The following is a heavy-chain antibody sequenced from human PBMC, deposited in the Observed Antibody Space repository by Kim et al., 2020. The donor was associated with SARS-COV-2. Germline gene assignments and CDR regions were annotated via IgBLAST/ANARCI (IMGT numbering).Heavy chain of an antibody. CDR2: SRNKDQSHTT. V-gene: IGHV3-72*01. D-gene: IGHD3-16*01. CDR3: TRLGEGSFADY. J-gene: IGHJ4*02. Sequence: GGSLRLSCAASGFIFSDHYMDWVRQAPGKGLEWVARSRNKDQSHTTEYAAAVKGRFTISRDDSKTSLYLQMSSLKTEDTAVYYCTRLGEGSFADYWGQGTMVTVSS. CDR1: GFIFSDHY.